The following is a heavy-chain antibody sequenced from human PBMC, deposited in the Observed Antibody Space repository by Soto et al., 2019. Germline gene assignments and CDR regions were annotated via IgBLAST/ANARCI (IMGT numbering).Heavy chain of an antibody. D-gene: IGHD3-22*01. CDR1: GYTFTSYA. CDR3: ARDLPFGYYDSSGYYPISFGAFDI. V-gene: IGHV1-3*01. J-gene: IGHJ3*02. CDR2: INAGNGNT. Sequence: ASVKVSCTASGYTFTSYAMHWVRQAPGQRLEWMGWINAGNGNTKYSQKFQGRVTITRDTSASTAYMELSSLRSEDTAVYYCARDLPFGYYDSSGYYPISFGAFDIWGQGTMVTVSS.